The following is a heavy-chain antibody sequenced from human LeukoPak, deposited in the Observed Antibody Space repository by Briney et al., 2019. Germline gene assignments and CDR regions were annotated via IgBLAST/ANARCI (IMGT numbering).Heavy chain of an antibody. CDR2: IYHSGST. V-gene: IGHV4-38-2*01. D-gene: IGHD2-15*01. CDR1: GYSISRGCH. CDR3: ARVGRYCSGGSCFTRYYFDY. J-gene: IGHJ4*02. Sequence: SDTLSLTYAVSGYSISRGCHWGWIRPRPGKGLEWIGIIYHSGSTYYNPSLKSRVTISVDTSKNLFSLKLSSVSAADTAVYYCARVGRYCSGGSCFTRYYFDYWGQGTLVTVSS.